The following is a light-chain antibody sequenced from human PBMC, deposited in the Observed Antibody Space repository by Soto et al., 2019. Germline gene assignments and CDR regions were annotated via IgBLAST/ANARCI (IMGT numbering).Light chain of an antibody. CDR3: LQHNSYPIT. CDR1: QSIRRW. Sequence: DIQMTQSPSMLSASVGDRVTIACRASQSIRRWLAWYQQKPGKAPKRLIYAASSLQSGVPSRFSGSGSGTEFTLTISSLQPEDFGTYYCLQHNSYPITFGQGTRLEIK. J-gene: IGKJ5*01. CDR2: AAS. V-gene: IGKV1-5*01.